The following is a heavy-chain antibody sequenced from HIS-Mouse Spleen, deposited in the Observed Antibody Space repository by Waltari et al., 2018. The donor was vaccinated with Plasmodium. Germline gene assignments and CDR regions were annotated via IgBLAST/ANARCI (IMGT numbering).Heavy chain of an antibody. Sequence: QVQLVESGGGVVQPGRSLRRAWAASGFTFSSYGMHWVRQAPGKGLEWVAVISYDGSNKYYADSVKGRFTISRDNSKNTLYLQMNSLRAEDTAVYYCAKDRRSSSWYVDYWGQGTLVTVSS. J-gene: IGHJ4*02. CDR3: AKDRRSSSWYVDY. D-gene: IGHD6-13*01. CDR1: GFTFSSYG. V-gene: IGHV3-30*18. CDR2: ISYDGSNK.